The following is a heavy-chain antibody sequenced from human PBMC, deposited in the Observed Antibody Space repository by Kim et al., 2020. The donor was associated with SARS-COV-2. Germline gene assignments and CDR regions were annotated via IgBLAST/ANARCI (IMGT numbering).Heavy chain of an antibody. J-gene: IGHJ4*02. Sequence: SETLSLTCTVSGGSISSYYLSWIRQPPGKGLEWIGYIYYSGSTNYNPSLKSRVTISVDTSKNQISLKLSSVTAADTAVDYCARVSNSDSSSWDYFDYWGQGTLVTVSS. CDR2: IYYSGST. D-gene: IGHD3-22*01. V-gene: IGHV4-59*01. CDR1: GGSISSYY. CDR3: ARVSNSDSSSWDYFDY.